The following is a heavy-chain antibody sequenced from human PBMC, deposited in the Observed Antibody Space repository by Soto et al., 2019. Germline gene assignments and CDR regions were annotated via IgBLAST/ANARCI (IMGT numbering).Heavy chain of an antibody. Sequence: GGSLRLSCAASGFTVSSNYMSWVRQAPGKGLEWVSVIYSGGSTYYAASVKGRFTISRHNSKNTLYLQMNSLRAEDTAVYYCARGVEMATIEAFDIWGQGTMVTVSS. D-gene: IGHD5-12*01. CDR1: GFTVSSNY. CDR3: ARGVEMATIEAFDI. CDR2: IYSGGST. V-gene: IGHV3-66*01. J-gene: IGHJ3*02.